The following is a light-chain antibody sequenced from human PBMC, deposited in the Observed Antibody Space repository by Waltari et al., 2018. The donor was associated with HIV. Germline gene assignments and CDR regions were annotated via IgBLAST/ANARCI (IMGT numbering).Light chain of an antibody. CDR2: ASS. V-gene: IGKV1-33*01. CDR1: EDIAKN. J-gene: IGKJ2*03. CDR3: LQYDNLPYS. Sequence: DIQMTQSPSSLSASAGDRVTITCQASEDIAKNLNWFQQKPGNPPKLLIYASSNLETGVPLRFSGGGSGTDYTFVIDSLQPEDIATYFCLQYDNLPYSFGQGTTLEIK.